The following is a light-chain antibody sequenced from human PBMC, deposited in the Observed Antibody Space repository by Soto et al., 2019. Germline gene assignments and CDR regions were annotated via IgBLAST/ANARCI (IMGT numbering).Light chain of an antibody. CDR3: PQYDNLPLT. CDR2: DAS. V-gene: IGKV1-5*01. Sequence: DIQMTQSPATLSASVGDRFTITFRSSQSVRSWLAWYQRKPGTAPKLLIFDASRLESGVPSRFSGSGSGTDFTFTISSLQPEDIATYYCPQYDNLPLTFGGGTKVDI. CDR1: QSVRSW. J-gene: IGKJ4*01.